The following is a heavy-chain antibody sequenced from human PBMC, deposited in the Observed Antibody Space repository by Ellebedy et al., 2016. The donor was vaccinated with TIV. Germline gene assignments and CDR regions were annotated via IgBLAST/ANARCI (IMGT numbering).Heavy chain of an antibody. CDR3: TTEIRPADFWSAFYYYYYMDV. CDR2: IKSKTDGGTT. CDR1: GFTFSNAW. Sequence: GGSLRLXCAASGFTFSNAWMSWVRQAPGKGLEWVGRIKSKTDGGTTDYAAPVKGRFTISRDDSKNTLYLQMNSLKTEDTAVYYCTTEIRPADFWSAFYYYYYMDVWGKGTTVTVSS. J-gene: IGHJ6*03. D-gene: IGHD3-3*01. V-gene: IGHV3-15*01.